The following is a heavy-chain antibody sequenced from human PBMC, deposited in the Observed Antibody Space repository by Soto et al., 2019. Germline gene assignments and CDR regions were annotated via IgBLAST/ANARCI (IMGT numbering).Heavy chain of an antibody. D-gene: IGHD2-21*01. CDR2: IYHSGST. CDR3: ARVRWGLLEPTRGDYDY. J-gene: IGHJ4*02. Sequence: SETRSLTCAVSGGSISSSNWWSWVRQHPGTGLEWIGEIYHSGSTNYNPSLTCRVTISVDKSKYQFSLELCSVTAAVPSVYYCARVRWGLLEPTRGDYDYWDQGTRVTVSS. V-gene: IGHV4-4*02. CDR1: GGSISSSNW.